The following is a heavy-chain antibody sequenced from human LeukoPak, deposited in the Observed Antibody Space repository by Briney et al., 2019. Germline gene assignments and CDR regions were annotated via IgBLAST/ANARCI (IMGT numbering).Heavy chain of an antibody. V-gene: IGHV3-7*01. D-gene: IGHD3-10*01. CDR3: AREYYYGSGSPDY. J-gene: IGHJ4*02. CDR1: GFTFSSYW. Sequence: PGGSLRLSCAASGFTFSSYWMSWVRQAPGKGLEWVANIKQDGSEKYYVDSVKGRFTISRDNARNSLYLQMNSLRAEDTAVYYCAREYYYGSGSPDYWGQGTLVTVSS. CDR2: IKQDGSEK.